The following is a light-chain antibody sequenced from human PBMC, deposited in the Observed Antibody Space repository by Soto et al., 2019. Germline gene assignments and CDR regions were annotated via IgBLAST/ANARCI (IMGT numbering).Light chain of an antibody. CDR2: AAS. V-gene: IGKV1-9*01. J-gene: IGKJ5*01. CDR1: QGISSY. Sequence: DIKLTQSPSFLSASVGDRVTITCRASQGISSYLAWYQQKPGKAPKLLIYAASTLQSGVPSRFSGSGSGTDFTLTISSLQPEDFATYYCQQLNSYPSTFEQGKRLDIK. CDR3: QQLNSYPST.